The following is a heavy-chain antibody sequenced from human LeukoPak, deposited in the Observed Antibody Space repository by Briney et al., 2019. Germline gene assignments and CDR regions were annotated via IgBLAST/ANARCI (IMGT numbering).Heavy chain of an antibody. CDR1: GFTFSSYG. CDR2: IWYDGSNK. J-gene: IGHJ1*01. Sequence: GRSLRLSCAASGFTFSSYGMHWVRQAPGKGLEWVAVIWYDGSNKYYADSVKGRLTISRDNSKNTLYLQMNSLRAEDTAVYYCARVEYCSGGSCYDYFQHWGQGTLVTVSS. V-gene: IGHV3-33*01. D-gene: IGHD2-15*01. CDR3: ARVEYCSGGSCYDYFQH.